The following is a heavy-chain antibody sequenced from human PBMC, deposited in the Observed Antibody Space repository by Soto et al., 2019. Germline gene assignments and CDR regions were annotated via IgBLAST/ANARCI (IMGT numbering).Heavy chain of an antibody. V-gene: IGHV4-59*01. D-gene: IGHD6-13*01. CDR1: GGSISSYY. CDR3: ARDPFGYSSSWYYFDY. J-gene: IGHJ4*02. Sequence: QVQLQESGPGLVKPSETLSLTCTVSGGSISSYYWGWIRQPPGKGLEWIGYIYYSGSTNYNPSLKSRVTISVDTSKNQFSLKLSSVTAADTAVYYCARDPFGYSSSWYYFDYWGQGTLVTVSS. CDR2: IYYSGST.